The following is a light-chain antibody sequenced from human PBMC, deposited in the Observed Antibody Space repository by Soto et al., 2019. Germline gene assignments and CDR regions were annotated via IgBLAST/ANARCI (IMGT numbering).Light chain of an antibody. CDR3: QQRSNWLT. CDR1: QSVRSY. Sequence: PGARATLSCRASQSVRSYLAWYQQKPGQAPRLLIYDASNRATGIPARFSDSWSGTDFTLTISSLEPEDFAVYYCQQRSNWLTFGGGTKVEIK. J-gene: IGKJ4*01. V-gene: IGKV3-11*01. CDR2: DAS.